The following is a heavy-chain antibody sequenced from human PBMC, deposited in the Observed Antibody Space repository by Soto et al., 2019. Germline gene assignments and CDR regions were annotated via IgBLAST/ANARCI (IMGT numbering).Heavy chain of an antibody. J-gene: IGHJ4*02. Sequence: GSLRLSCAASGFIFSNYAMTWVRQAPGKGLEWVSTISSGGGDTHYADSVKGRFTISRDNSKDTLYMEMYRLRAEDTAVYYCAKDPSTGSTDHWGQGTLVTVSS. CDR2: ISSGGGDT. D-gene: IGHD3-9*01. V-gene: IGHV3-23*01. CDR1: GFIFSNYA. CDR3: AKDPSTGSTDH.